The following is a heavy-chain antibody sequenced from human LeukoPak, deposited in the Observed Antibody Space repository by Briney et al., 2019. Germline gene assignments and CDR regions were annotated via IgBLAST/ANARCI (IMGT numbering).Heavy chain of an antibody. Sequence: GSLRLSCTASGFIFGDYVMSWFRQAPGKGLEWVAFIRSTAYGGTTEYAASVKGRFTISRDDYKSIAYLQMNSLKTEDTAVYYCTRDPNTRGSPFDYWGQGTLVTVSS. CDR3: TRDPNTRGSPFDY. V-gene: IGHV3-49*03. CDR1: GFIFGDYV. CDR2: IRSTAYGGTT. J-gene: IGHJ4*02. D-gene: IGHD1-26*01.